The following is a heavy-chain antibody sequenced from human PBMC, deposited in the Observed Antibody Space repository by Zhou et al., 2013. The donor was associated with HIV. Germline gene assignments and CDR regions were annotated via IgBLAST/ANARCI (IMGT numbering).Heavy chain of an antibody. CDR1: GYSFTSHD. CDR3: ARHRRYGGNSYSFDI. CDR2: KNPKSGHT. V-gene: IGHV1-8*03. J-gene: IGHJ3*02. D-gene: IGHD2-21*02. Sequence: QVQLVQSGAEVKKPGASVKVSCKASGYSFTSHDINWVRQSSGQGLEWMGWKNPKSGHTGDAQKFQGRVTISVNTSIATAYLELTSLTSEDTAVYYCARHRRYGGNSYSFDIWAKDNGHRLF.